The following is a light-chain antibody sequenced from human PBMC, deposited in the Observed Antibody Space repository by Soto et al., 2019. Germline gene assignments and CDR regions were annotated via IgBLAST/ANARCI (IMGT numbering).Light chain of an antibody. CDR1: QSISSY. CDR2: AAS. CDR3: QQNDSFPRT. Sequence: DIQMTQSPSSLSASVGARVTITCRASQSISSYLNWYQHKPGKAPKLLIYAASSLQTGVPSRFSGSRSGTDFALTISSLQRDDFATYYCQQNDSFPRTFGQGTKVEMK. J-gene: IGKJ1*01. V-gene: IGKV1-39*01.